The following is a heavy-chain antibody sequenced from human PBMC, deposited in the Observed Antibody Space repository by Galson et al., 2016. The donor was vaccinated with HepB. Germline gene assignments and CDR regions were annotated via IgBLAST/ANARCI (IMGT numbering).Heavy chain of an antibody. CDR3: AKRHEFCPPVGCSVDY. D-gene: IGHD3-10*02. Sequence: SLRLSCAGSGSLFRGYGMHWVRQAPGKGLEWVAADSMDGGRKFYSDSVRGRFTISRDNSNNMLFLQMDSLRPDDTAVYYCAKRHEFCPPVGCSVDYWGQGTLVSVSS. V-gene: IGHV3-30*18. CDR1: GSLFRGYG. J-gene: IGHJ4*02. CDR2: DSMDGGRK.